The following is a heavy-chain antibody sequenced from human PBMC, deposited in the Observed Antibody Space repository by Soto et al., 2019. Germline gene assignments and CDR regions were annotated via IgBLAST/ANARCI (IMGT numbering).Heavy chain of an antibody. D-gene: IGHD6-19*01. CDR2: ISGRGGST. CDR3: ARRSSGWYFDY. V-gene: IGHV3-23*01. J-gene: IGHJ4*02. Sequence: EVQLLESGGGLVQPGGSLRLSWAAPGFTFTNNAMNWVRQAPGKGLEWVSVISGRGGSTSSADSVKGRFTISRDNSKNTLYLQMSSLRGEDTAVYYCARRSSGWYFDYWGQGTLVTVSS. CDR1: GFTFTNNA.